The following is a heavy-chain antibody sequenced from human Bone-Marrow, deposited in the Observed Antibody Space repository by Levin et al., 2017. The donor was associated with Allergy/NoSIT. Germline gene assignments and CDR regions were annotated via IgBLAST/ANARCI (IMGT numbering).Heavy chain of an antibody. V-gene: IGHV4-38-2*02. CDR2: IYHGGDI. CDR3: AREYYLDV. Sequence: GSLRLSCTVSGFSVTEYYWGWIQQPPGKGLEWIGTIYHGGDIYYNPSLKSRVTISIDTSKNQFSLKVTSMTAADSAVYYCAREYYLDVWGKGTTVTVSS. J-gene: IGHJ6*03. CDR1: GFSVTEYY.